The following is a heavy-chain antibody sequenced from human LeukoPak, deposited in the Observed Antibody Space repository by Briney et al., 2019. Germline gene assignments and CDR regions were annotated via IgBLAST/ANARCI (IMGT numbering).Heavy chain of an antibody. CDR3: ARGPTISETGYFDF. Sequence: SETLSLTCAVYGESFSAYYWSWIRQSPGKGLEWIAEIIHRGDTNYNPYVKSRVTISIDTSKNQFSLKVRSLTAADTAVYYCARGPTISETGYFDFWGQGTLVTVSS. CDR2: IIHRGDT. V-gene: IGHV4-34*01. CDR1: GESFSAYY. J-gene: IGHJ4*03. D-gene: IGHD1-1*01.